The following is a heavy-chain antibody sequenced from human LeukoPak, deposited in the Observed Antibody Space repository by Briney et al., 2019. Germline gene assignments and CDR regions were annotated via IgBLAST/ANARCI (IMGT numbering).Heavy chain of an antibody. Sequence: PGGSLRLSCTASGFTFSSYDIHWGRQAPGKGLGWGATITSGGDTFSPDSVKGRFSVFRENGMNPVYLQMNSLRAGDTGVYFCARDGYGSGSSDSWGRGTLVTVSS. V-gene: IGHV3-13*01. CDR2: ITSGGDT. D-gene: IGHD3-10*01. CDR3: ARDGYGSGSSDS. CDR1: GFTFSSYD. J-gene: IGHJ4*02.